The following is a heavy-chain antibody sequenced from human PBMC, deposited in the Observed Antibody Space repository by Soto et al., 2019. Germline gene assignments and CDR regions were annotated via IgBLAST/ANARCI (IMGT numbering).Heavy chain of an antibody. D-gene: IGHD3-3*01. V-gene: IGHV3-30*18. CDR3: AKDKVPYYDFWSGQRWFDP. Sequence: GGSLRLSCAASGFTFSIHGMHWVRQTPGKGLEWVAVISNDGNKKYYVESVEGRFSISRDNSKSIVYLQMNNVRIEDTAKYYCAKDKVPYYDFWSGQRWFDPWGQGPQVTVS. CDR1: GFTFSIHG. J-gene: IGHJ5*02. CDR2: ISNDGNKK.